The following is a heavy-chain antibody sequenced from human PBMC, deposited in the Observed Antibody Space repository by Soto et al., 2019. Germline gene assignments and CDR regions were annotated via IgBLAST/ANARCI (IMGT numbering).Heavy chain of an antibody. V-gene: IGHV4-31*03. Sequence: SLTCTVSGGSISSGGYYWSWIRQHPGKGLEWIGYIYYSGSTYYNPSLKSRVTISVDTSKNQFSLKLSSVTAADTAVYYCARGRGSSSWYNYWGQGTLVTVSS. CDR2: IYYSGST. CDR1: GGSISSGGYY. CDR3: ARGRGSSSWYNY. J-gene: IGHJ4*02. D-gene: IGHD6-13*01.